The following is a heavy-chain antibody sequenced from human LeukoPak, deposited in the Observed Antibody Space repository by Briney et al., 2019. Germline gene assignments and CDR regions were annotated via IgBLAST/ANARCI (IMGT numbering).Heavy chain of an antibody. CDR1: GGSFSGYY. V-gene: IGHV4-34*01. Sequence: KPSETLSLTCAVYGGSFSGYYWSWIRQPPGKGPEWIGEINHSGSTNYNPSLKSRVTISIDTSKNQFSLKLSSVTAADTAVYYCASTAMVSVYYFDYWGQGTLVTVSS. J-gene: IGHJ4*02. CDR2: INHSGST. D-gene: IGHD5-18*01. CDR3: ASTAMVSVYYFDY.